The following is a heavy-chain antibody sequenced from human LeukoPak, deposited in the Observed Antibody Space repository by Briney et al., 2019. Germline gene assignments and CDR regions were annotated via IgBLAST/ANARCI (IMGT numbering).Heavy chain of an antibody. CDR3: ARDFAGSMGY. J-gene: IGHJ4*02. V-gene: IGHV1-2*02. D-gene: IGHD3-10*01. Sequence: ASVKVSCKASGYTFTSYGISWVRQAPGQGLEWMGWINPNSGGTNYAQKFQGRVTMTRDTSISTAYMELSRLRSDDTAVYYCARDFAGSMGYWGQGTLATVSS. CDR2: INPNSGGT. CDR1: GYTFTSYG.